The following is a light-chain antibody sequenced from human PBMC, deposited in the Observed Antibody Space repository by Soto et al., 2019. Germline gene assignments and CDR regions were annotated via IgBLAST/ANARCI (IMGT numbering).Light chain of an antibody. CDR1: QSVSSY. J-gene: IGKJ4*01. V-gene: IGKV3D-15*01. CDR2: GAS. Sequence: EIVLTQSPATLSVSPGESVTLSCRASQSVSSYLAWYQQKPGQAPRLLIYGASTTAAGIPGRFNGSGSGTSXXXXIXSLXSXDXAVYYCQQYDNWPPRLTFGGGTKVELK. CDR3: QQYDNWPPRLT.